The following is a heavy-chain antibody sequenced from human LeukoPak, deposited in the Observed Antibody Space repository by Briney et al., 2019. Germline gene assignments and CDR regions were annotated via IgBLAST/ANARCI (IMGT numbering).Heavy chain of an antibody. CDR3: ARDYGEYYYDSSGYYGGFDY. CDR1: GGSISTISYY. CDR2: INHSGST. J-gene: IGHJ4*02. Sequence: NPSETLSLTCTVSGGSISTISYYWGWIRQSPGKGLEWIGEINHSGSTNYNPSLKSRVTISVDTSKNQFSLKLSSVTAADTAVYYCARDYGEYYYDSSGYYGGFDYWGQGTLVTVSS. D-gene: IGHD3-22*01. V-gene: IGHV4-39*07.